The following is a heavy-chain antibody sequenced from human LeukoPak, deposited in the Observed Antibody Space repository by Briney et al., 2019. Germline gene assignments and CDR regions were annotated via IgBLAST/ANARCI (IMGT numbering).Heavy chain of an antibody. D-gene: IGHD1-26*01. CDR1: GFTFNTYD. Sequence: GGSLGLSCSASGFTFNTYDMNWVRQAPGKGLEWISYISSSSSIKYYADSVKGRFTISRDNAKNSLYLQMNSLRDDDTAAYYCARAMYSASSRGRLSDYWGQGTLVTVSS. V-gene: IGHV3-48*02. CDR2: ISSSSSIK. CDR3: ARAMYSASSRGRLSDY. J-gene: IGHJ4*02.